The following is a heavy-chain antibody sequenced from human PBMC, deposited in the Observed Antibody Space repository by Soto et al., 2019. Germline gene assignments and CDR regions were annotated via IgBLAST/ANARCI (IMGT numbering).Heavy chain of an antibody. CDR1: GFTVSSNY. CDR2: IYSGGSA. J-gene: IGHJ4*02. CDR3: ARHGYSYGGGYFDY. Sequence: EVQLVESGGGLVQPGGSLRLSCAASGFTVSSNYMSWVRQAPGKGLEWVSVIYSGGSAYYADSVKDRFTITRDNSKNTLYLQMTSLRAEDTAVYYCARHGYSYGGGYFDYWGQGTLVTVSS. V-gene: IGHV3-66*04. D-gene: IGHD5-18*01.